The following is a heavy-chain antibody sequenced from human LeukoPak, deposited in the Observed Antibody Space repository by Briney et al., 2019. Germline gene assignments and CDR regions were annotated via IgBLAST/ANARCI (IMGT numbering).Heavy chain of an antibody. D-gene: IGHD3-10*01. CDR1: AFSLNAYN. Sequence: GGSLRLSCAASAFSLNAYNMNWVRQAPGKGLEWVSYISHTGSTMSYADSVKGRFTISRDNARNSLYLQMNSLRAEDTAVYYCAIPPLSGTGSSRPLAGMDVWGQGTTVTVSS. V-gene: IGHV3-48*04. CDR2: ISHTGSTM. CDR3: AIPPLSGTGSSRPLAGMDV. J-gene: IGHJ6*02.